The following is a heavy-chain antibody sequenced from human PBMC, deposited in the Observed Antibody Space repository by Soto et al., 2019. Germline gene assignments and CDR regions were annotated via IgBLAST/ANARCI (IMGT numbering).Heavy chain of an antibody. V-gene: IGHV1-3*01. Sequence: ASVKVSCKASGYTLTSYAMHWVRQAPGQRLEWMGWINAANGDTKYSQKFQGRITIIRDTFASTAYMELSSLRSEDTAVYYCAREGEKVERRYSHGMDVWGQGTTVTVSS. CDR1: GYTLTSYA. CDR2: INAANGDT. CDR3: AREGEKVERRYSHGMDV. J-gene: IGHJ6*02. D-gene: IGHD1-1*01.